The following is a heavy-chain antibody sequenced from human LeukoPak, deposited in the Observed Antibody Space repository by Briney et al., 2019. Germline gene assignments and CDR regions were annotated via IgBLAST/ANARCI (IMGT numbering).Heavy chain of an antibody. Sequence: ASVKVSCKASGYTFTSYAMNWVRQAPGQGLEWMGWINTNTGNPTYAQGFTGRFVFSLDTSVSTAYLQISSLKAEDTAVYYCAREGSLRDIVATMDWFDPWGQGTLVTVSS. J-gene: IGHJ5*02. V-gene: IGHV7-4-1*02. CDR3: AREGSLRDIVATMDWFDP. D-gene: IGHD5-12*01. CDR2: INTNTGNP. CDR1: GYTFTSYA.